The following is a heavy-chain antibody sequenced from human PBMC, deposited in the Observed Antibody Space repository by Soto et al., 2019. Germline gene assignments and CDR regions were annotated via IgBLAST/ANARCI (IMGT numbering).Heavy chain of an antibody. Sequence: EVQLVESGGGLVQPGRSLRLSCAASGFTFDDFAMHWVRQTPGQGLEWVSGISWNSDGVGYADSARGRFTISRENAKNSLHLQSNTLRLAYTALYSWVKDSFLSGGSNYLSAMDVWGKGTTVTVSS. CDR3: VKDSFLSGGSNYLSAMDV. V-gene: IGHV3-9*01. D-gene: IGHD4-4*01. J-gene: IGHJ6*03. CDR1: GFTFDDFA. CDR2: ISWNSDGV.